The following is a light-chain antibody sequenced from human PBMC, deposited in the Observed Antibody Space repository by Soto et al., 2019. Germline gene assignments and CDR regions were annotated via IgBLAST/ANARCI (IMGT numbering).Light chain of an antibody. CDR2: AAS. CDR3: QQYGSSFT. J-gene: IGKJ3*01. V-gene: IGKV3-20*01. Sequence: EIVLTQSPGTLSLSPGERATLSCRASQSVTNNYLAWYRQKPGQAPRLLSYAASSRDAGTPDRFSGSGSGTDFTLNISRLEPEDFAVYYCQQYGSSFTFGPGTKVDIK. CDR1: QSVTNNY.